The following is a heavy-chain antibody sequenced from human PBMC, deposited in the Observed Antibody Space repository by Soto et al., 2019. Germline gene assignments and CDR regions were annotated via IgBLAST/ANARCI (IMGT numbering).Heavy chain of an antibody. CDR3: ASLVGATGGVDYYYGMDV. J-gene: IGHJ6*02. CDR2: IIPIFGTA. CDR1: GGTFSSYA. D-gene: IGHD1-26*01. Sequence: QVQLVQSGAEVKKPGSSMKVSCKASGGTFSSYAISWVRQAPGQGLEWMGGIIPIFGTANYAQKFQGRVTITADESTSTAYMELSSLRSEDTAVYYCASLVGATGGVDYYYGMDVWGQGTTVTVSS. V-gene: IGHV1-69*01.